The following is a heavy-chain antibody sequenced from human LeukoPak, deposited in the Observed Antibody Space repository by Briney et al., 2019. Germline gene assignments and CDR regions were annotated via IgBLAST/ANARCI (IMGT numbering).Heavy chain of an antibody. Sequence: SVKVSCKASGYTFTSYGISWVRQAPGQGLEWMGGIIPIFGTANYAQKFQGRVTITADESTSTAYMELSSLRSEDTAVYYCARDREYSSSWYDYYGMDVWGQGTTVTVSS. CDR1: GYTFTSYG. J-gene: IGHJ6*02. CDR2: IIPIFGTA. CDR3: ARDREYSSSWYDYYGMDV. V-gene: IGHV1-69*13. D-gene: IGHD6-13*01.